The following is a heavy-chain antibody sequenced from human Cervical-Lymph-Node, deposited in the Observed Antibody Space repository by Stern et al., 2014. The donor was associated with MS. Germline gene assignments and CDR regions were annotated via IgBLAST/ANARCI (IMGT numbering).Heavy chain of an antibody. J-gene: IGHJ6*02. CDR2: ISNDGGNK. CDR3: AKTIEKRSQQYAMDV. CDR1: GLTFSSYA. Sequence: VQLVESGGGVVQPGRSLRLSCAASGLTFSSYAMHWVRQAPGKGLEWLTVISNDGGNKYYADSVRGRFTISRDNSKNTLYLQMNSLRAEDTAVYYCAKTIEKRSQQYAMDVGGQGTTVTVSS. D-gene: IGHD3-3*01. V-gene: IGHV3-30*18.